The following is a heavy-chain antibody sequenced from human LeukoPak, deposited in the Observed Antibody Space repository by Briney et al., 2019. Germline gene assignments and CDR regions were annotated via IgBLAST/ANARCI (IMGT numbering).Heavy chain of an antibody. CDR1: GGSISSYY. CDR2: IYTSGGT. J-gene: IGHJ4*02. CDR3: ARDLSHSGWYQEGY. D-gene: IGHD6-19*01. V-gene: IGHV4-4*07. Sequence: SETLPLTCTVSGGSISSYYWSWIRQPAGKGLEWIGRIYTSGGTNYNPSLKSRVTMSVDTSKNQFSLKLTSVTAADTAVYYCARDLSHSGWYQEGYWGQGTLVTVSS.